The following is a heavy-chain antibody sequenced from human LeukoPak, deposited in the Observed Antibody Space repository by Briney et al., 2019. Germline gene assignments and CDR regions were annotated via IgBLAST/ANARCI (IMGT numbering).Heavy chain of an antibody. D-gene: IGHD5-18*01. CDR3: ASLAGVQLMDY. Sequence: PSETLSLTCTVSGGSISSGDYYWSWIRQPPGKGLEWIGYIYYSGSIYYNPSLKSRVTISVDTSKNQFSLKLSSVTAADTAVYYCASLAGVQLMDYWGQGTLVTVSS. V-gene: IGHV4-30-4*01. J-gene: IGHJ4*02. CDR1: GGSISSGDYY. CDR2: IYYSGSI.